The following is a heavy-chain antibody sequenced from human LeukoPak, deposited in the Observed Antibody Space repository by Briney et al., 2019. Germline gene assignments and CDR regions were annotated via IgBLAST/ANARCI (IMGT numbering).Heavy chain of an antibody. J-gene: IGHJ4*02. D-gene: IGHD4-17*01. CDR1: GFSFISYG. Sequence: GGSLRLSCAASGFSFISYGMHWVRQAPGKGREWVGVISDDGRSKDYADSVKGRFTISRDNSKDTLYLQMNSLRDEDTAMYYCAKRPSDYGDYVSYFDYWGQGTLVTVSS. CDR3: AKRPSDYGDYVSYFDY. V-gene: IGHV3-30*18. CDR2: ISDDGRSK.